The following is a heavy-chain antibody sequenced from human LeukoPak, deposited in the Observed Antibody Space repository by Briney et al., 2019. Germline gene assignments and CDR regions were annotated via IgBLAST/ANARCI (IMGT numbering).Heavy chain of an antibody. V-gene: IGHV4-34*01. D-gene: IGHD6-19*01. CDR3: ARGQGSSGWCKY. J-gene: IGHJ4*02. CDR2: INHSGST. Sequence: SETLSLTCAVYGGSFSGYYWSWIRQPPGKGLEWIGEINHSGSTNYNPSLKSRVTISVDTSKSQFSLKLSSVTAADTAVYYCARGQGSSGWCKYWGQGTLVTVSS. CDR1: GGSFSGYY.